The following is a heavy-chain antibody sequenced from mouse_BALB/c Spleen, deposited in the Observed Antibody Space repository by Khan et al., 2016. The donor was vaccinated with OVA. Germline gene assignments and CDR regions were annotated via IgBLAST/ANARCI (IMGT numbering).Heavy chain of an antibody. V-gene: IGHV14-3*02. CDR3: ARDYWDVFAY. D-gene: IGHD4-1*01. CDR2: IDPANGNN. Sequence: VQLKQSGAELVKPGASVKLSCTASGFNIKDTYMHWVKQRPEQGLEWLGRIDPANGNNKYDPKFQGKATITANTSSHTSYLQLSSLTSEDTAVYYCARDYWDVFAYWGQGTLVTVSA. CDR1: GFNIKDTY. J-gene: IGHJ3*01.